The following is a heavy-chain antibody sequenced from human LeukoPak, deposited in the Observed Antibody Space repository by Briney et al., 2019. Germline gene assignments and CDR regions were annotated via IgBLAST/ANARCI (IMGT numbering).Heavy chain of an antibody. CDR1: GFTFSSYW. V-gene: IGHV3-7*03. D-gene: IGHD3-16*01. J-gene: IGHJ6*02. CDR2: IKQDGSEK. CDR3: ARDGGGSPKPYYYYYGMDV. Sequence: GGSLRLSCAASGFTFSSYWMSWVRQAPGKGLEWVANIKQDGSEKYYVDSVKGRFTISRDNAKNSLYLQMNSLRAEDTAVYYCARDGGGSPKPYYYYYGMDVWGQGTTVTVSS.